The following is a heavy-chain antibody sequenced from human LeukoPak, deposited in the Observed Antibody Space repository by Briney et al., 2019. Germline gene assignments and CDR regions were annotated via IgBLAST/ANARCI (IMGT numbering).Heavy chain of an antibody. D-gene: IGHD3-9*01. V-gene: IGHV3-23*01. Sequence: SGGSLRLSSAASGFTFSSYAMSWVRQAPGKGLEWVSAISGSGGSTYYADSVKGRFTISRDNSKNTLYLQMNSLRAEDTAVYYCAKGYFDWLSPDYWGQGTLVTVSS. CDR2: ISGSGGST. CDR1: GFTFSSYA. CDR3: AKGYFDWLSPDY. J-gene: IGHJ4*02.